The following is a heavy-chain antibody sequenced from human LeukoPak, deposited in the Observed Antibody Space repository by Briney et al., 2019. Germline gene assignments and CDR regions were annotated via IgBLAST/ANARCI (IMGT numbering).Heavy chain of an antibody. CDR3: AGGSYSNSGLDY. V-gene: IGHV4-61*02. CDR1: GDSISSGNYY. CDR2: IYTRGSI. D-gene: IGHD6-6*01. Sequence: SETLSLTCTVSGDSISSGNYYWSWIRQPAGKGLEWIGRIYTRGSIHYNPPLKSRVTMSIDTSKNQFSLKLNSVTAADTAVYFCAGGSYSNSGLDYWGQGTLVTVSS. J-gene: IGHJ4*02.